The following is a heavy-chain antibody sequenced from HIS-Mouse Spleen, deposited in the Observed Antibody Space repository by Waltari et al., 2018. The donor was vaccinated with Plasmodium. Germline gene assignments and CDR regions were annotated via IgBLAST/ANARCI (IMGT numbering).Heavy chain of an antibody. CDR2: CNPNMGGK. CDR3: ARVLGYKAAAGTFVEYFQH. Sequence: QVQLVQSGAEVKKPGASVKVSCKASGYTFTGYYMHWVRQAPGHGLEWMGWCNPNMGGKNYAQKFQGRVTMTRDTSISTAYMELSRLRSDDTAVYYCARVLGYKAAAGTFVEYFQHWGQGTLVTVSS. V-gene: IGHV1-2*02. CDR1: GYTFTGYY. D-gene: IGHD6-13*01. J-gene: IGHJ1*01.